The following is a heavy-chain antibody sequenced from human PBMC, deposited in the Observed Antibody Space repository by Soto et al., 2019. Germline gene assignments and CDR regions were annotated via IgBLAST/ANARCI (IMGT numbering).Heavy chain of an antibody. D-gene: IGHD4-17*01. CDR3: ARMSMTTVSYIFDY. V-gene: IGHV6-1*01. CDR1: GDSVSSNSAA. J-gene: IGHJ4*02. Sequence: SQTLSLTCAISGDSVSSNSAAWNWIRQSQSKGLEWLGRTYYRSKWYNDYAVSVKSRITINPDTSKNQFSLQLNSVTPEDTAVYYCARMSMTTVSYIFDYWGQGTLVTVSS. CDR2: TYYRSKWYN.